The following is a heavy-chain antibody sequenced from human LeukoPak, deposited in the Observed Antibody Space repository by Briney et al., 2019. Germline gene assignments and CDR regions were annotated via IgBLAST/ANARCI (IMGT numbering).Heavy chain of an antibody. CDR1: EYTFTRYY. J-gene: IGHJ4*02. CDR2: INPNTGGT. Sequence: ASVTVSCKASEYTFTRYYMHWVRQAPGQGLEWMGWINPNTGGTNYAQKFQGRVTMTRDTSISTAYMELGRLRSDDTAVYYCATQRGSYLWGTDFDYWGQGTLVTVSS. CDR3: ATQRGSYLWGTDFDY. V-gene: IGHV1-2*02. D-gene: IGHD3-16*01.